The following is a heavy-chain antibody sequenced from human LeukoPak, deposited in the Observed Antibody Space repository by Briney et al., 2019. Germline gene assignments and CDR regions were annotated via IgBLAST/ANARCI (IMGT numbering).Heavy chain of an antibody. V-gene: IGHV1-58*01. J-gene: IGHJ4*02. D-gene: IGHD3-10*01. CDR3: ATDSTPLVRGLIIAFAY. CDR1: GFSFSGSA. CDR2: IIVDSGKT. Sequence: SVQVSCKTSGFSFSGSAVKWARQARGQGLEWLGWIIVDSGKTQSLKKLQERITLTRDMSTNTAYLELSGLTPEDTAVYYCATDSTPLVRGLIIAFAYWGQGTQVTVSS.